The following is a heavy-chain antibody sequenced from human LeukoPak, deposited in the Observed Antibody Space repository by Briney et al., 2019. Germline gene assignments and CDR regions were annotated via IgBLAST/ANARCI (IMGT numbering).Heavy chain of an antibody. V-gene: IGHV4-38-2*02. CDR2: IYHSGST. J-gene: IGHJ4*02. CDR3: ARVAPSGGDY. Sequence: SETLSLTCTVSGYSISSGYYWGWIRQPPGKGLEWIGSIYHSGSTYYNPSLKSRVTISVDTSKNQFSLKLGSVTAADTAVYYCARVAPSGGDYWGQGTLVTVSS. D-gene: IGHD3-10*01. CDR1: GYSISSGYY.